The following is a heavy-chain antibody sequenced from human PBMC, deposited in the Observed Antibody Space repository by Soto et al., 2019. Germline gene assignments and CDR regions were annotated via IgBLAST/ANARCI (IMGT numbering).Heavy chain of an antibody. CDR1: GFTFGSHW. CDR2: ISDGGGGT. J-gene: IGHJ4*02. D-gene: IGHD4-17*01. Sequence: GGSLRLSCAASGFTFGSHWMTRVRQVPGKGLEWVADISDGGGGTYYADSVKGRFTISRDNAKNTLYLQMNSLRAEDTAVYYCAKDRDYAPFDYWGQGTLVTVSS. V-gene: IGHV3-23*01. CDR3: AKDRDYAPFDY.